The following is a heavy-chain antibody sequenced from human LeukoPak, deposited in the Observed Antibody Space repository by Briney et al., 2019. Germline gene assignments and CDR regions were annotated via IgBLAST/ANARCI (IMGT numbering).Heavy chain of an antibody. CDR3: AREEQQLAQGGFDY. CDR2: ISYDGSNK. CDR1: GFTFSSYA. Sequence: GGSLRLSCAASGFTFSSYAMHWVRQAPGKGLEWVAVISYDGSNKYYADSVKGRFTISRDNSKNTLYLQMNSLRAEDTAVYYCAREEQQLAQGGFDYWGQGTLVTVSS. V-gene: IGHV3-30*04. D-gene: IGHD6-13*01. J-gene: IGHJ4*02.